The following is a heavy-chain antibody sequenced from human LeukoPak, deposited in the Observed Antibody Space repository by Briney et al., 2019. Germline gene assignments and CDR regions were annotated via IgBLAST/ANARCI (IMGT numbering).Heavy chain of an antibody. CDR1: GGSISSYY. CDR2: IYTSGST. V-gene: IGHV4-4*07. J-gene: IGHJ5*02. D-gene: IGHD6-13*01. Sequence: SETLSLTCTVSGGSISSYYWSWIRQPAGKGLEWIGRIYTSGSTNYNPSLKSRVTMSVDTSENQFSLKLSSVTAADTAVYYCARDETLAAAGANWFDPWGQGTLVTVSS. CDR3: ARDETLAAAGANWFDP.